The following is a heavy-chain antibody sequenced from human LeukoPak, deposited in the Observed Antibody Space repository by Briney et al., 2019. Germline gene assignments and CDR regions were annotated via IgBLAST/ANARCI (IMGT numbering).Heavy chain of an antibody. CDR2: IIPIFGTA. J-gene: IGHJ4*02. Sequence: SVKVSCKASGGTFSSYAISWVRQAPGQGLEWMGGIIPIFGTANYAQKFQGRVTITADESTSTAYMELSSLRSEDTAVYYRASSDNYYDSSGFDYWGQGTLVTVSS. CDR1: GGTFSSYA. CDR3: ASSDNYYDSSGFDY. V-gene: IGHV1-69*13. D-gene: IGHD3-22*01.